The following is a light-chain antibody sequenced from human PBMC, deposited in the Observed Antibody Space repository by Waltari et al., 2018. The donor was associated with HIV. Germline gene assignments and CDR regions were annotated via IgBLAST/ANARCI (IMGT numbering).Light chain of an antibody. J-gene: IGLJ2*01. V-gene: IGLV3-1*01. Sequence: SYELTQPPSVSVSPGQTAIITCSGDKLGDKYASWYQQRPGQSPVLVIYEEVKRPSGIPGRFSGSNDGNTATLTISWTQAMDESDYYCQAWDSHNVIFGGGTKLTVL. CDR3: QAWDSHNVI. CDR1: KLGDKY. CDR2: EEV.